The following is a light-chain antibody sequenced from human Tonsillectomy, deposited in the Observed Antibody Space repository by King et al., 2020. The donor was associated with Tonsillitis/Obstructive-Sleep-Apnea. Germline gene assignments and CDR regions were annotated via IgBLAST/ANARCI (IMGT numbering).Light chain of an antibody. Sequence: SNRPSGVSNRFSGSKSGNTASLTISGLQAEDEADYYCNSDNSNSRYVFGTGT. V-gene: IGLV2-14*01. CDR3: NSDNSNSRYV. J-gene: IGLJ1*01. CDR2: S.